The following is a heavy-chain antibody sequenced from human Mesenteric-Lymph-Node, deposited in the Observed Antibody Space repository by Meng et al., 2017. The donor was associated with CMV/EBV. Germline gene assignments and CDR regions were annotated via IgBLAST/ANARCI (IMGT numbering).Heavy chain of an antibody. D-gene: IGHD3-10*01. V-gene: IGHV1-69*01. Sequence: KASGGPFTNYPVTWVRQAPGQGLEWMGQIVARFGTTTYAQNFLGRLSITADESTSTVYMDLNSLRSDDTAVYFCARVYYASGTYFFDFWGQGTLVTVSS. CDR1: GGPFTNYP. CDR2: IVARFGTT. J-gene: IGHJ4*02. CDR3: ARVYYASGTYFFDF.